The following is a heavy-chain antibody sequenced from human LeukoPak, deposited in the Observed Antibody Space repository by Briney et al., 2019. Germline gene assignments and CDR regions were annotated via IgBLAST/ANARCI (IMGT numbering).Heavy chain of an antibody. CDR3: ARERVIFGVVIDVWFDP. CDR2: IYYSGST. CDR1: GGSISSGDYY. J-gene: IGHJ5*02. D-gene: IGHD3-3*02. V-gene: IGHV4-30-4*08. Sequence: PSQTLSLTCTVSGGSISSGDYYWSWIRQPPGKGLEWIGYIYYSGSTYYNPSLKSRVTISVDTSKNQFSLKLSSVTAADTAVYYCARERVIFGVVIDVWFDPWGQGTQVTVSS.